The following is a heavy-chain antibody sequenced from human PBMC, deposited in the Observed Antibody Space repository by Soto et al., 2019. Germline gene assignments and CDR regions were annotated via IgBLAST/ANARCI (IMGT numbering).Heavy chain of an antibody. CDR1: GFTFSSYG. D-gene: IGHD2-15*01. Sequence: QVQLVESGGGVVQPGRSLRLSCAASGFTFSSYGMHWVRQAPGKGLEWVAVISYDGSNKYYADTVKGRFTISSDNSKNTLYLQMNSLRAEDTAVYYCAKPRQITSLLLYYFDYWGQGTLVTVSS. CDR2: ISYDGSNK. CDR3: AKPRQITSLLLYYFDY. J-gene: IGHJ4*02. V-gene: IGHV3-30*18.